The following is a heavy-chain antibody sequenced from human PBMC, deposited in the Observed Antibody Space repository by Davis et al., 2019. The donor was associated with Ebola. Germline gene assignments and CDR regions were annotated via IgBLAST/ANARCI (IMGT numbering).Heavy chain of an antibody. V-gene: IGHV3-53*01. CDR2: IYNVYTM. CDR3: ARAEDDYGEYPDALDI. D-gene: IGHD4-17*01. J-gene: IGHJ3*02. Sequence: GESLKISCAASGFSFSSFEMSWVRQAPGKGLEWVSVIYNVYTMYYADSVKGRFTISRDSSMNTVYLQMSSLRAEDTAVYYCARAEDDYGEYPDALDIWGQGTVVTVSS. CDR1: GFSFSSFE.